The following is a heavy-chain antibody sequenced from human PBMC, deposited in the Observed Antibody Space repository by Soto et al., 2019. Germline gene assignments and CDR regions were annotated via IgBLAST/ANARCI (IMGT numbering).Heavy chain of an antibody. CDR1: GFTFTKSA. Sequence: VHLLESGGALEQPGGSLRLSCAASGFTFTKSAMSWVRQAPGTGLEWVSSISDSGDSTSYADSLKGRFTISRDNSKNTLYLQMNSLRAADTAIYICVRESWTHDGSGSPYFDSWGQGTLVTVSS. CDR3: VRESWTHDGSGSPYFDS. V-gene: IGHV3-23*01. CDR2: ISDSGDST. D-gene: IGHD3-10*01. J-gene: IGHJ4*02.